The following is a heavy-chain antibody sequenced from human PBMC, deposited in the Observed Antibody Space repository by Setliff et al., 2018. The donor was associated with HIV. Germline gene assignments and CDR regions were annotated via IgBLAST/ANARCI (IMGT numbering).Heavy chain of an antibody. CDR2: IYSSGTT. Sequence: PSETLSLTCTVSGGSIINDNYFWSWIRQPAGKGLEWVGYIYSSGTTHYNPSIRSRVTISRDTSKNQFSPKLSSVTAADTAVYYCTRSQETSVAATEIWGQGTMVTVSS. J-gene: IGHJ3*02. D-gene: IGHD2-15*01. V-gene: IGHV4-61*09. CDR3: TRSQETSVAATEI. CDR1: GGSIINDNYF.